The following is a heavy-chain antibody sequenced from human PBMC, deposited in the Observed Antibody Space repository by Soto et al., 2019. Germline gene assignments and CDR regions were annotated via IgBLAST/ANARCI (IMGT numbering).Heavy chain of an antibody. J-gene: IGHJ5*02. CDR3: ARRISAAGRFDP. V-gene: IGHV1-18*01. Sequence: GPGVQKPGASVKVSCKPSGYAFNNFGITWVRQAPGQGLEWMGWISGFSGNTKYAQKFQGRVSMTTDTSTTTVYMELRSLTSDDTAVYFCARRISAAGRFDPWGQGTLVTVSS. D-gene: IGHD6-13*01. CDR1: GYAFNNFG. CDR2: ISGFSGNT.